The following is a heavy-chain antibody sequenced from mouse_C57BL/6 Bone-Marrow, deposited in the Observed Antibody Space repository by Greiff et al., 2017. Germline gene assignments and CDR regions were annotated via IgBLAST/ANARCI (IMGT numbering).Heavy chain of an antibody. CDR2: IRNKANNHAK. J-gene: IGHJ3*01. Sequence: DVKVEESGGGLVQPGGSMKLSCAASGFTFSDSWMDWVRQSPEKGLEWVADIRNKANNHAKYYDESGQGRFTISREDSKSSVYLQMNSLRAEDTGIYYCTSISNYWGQGTLVTVSA. D-gene: IGHD2-5*01. V-gene: IGHV6-6*01. CDR3: TSISNY. CDR1: GFTFSDSW.